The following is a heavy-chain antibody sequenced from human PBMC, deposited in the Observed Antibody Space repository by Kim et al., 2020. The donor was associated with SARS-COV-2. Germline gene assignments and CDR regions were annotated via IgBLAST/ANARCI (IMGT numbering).Heavy chain of an antibody. J-gene: IGHJ4*02. CDR2: ISGSGDTT. CDR1: GFTVTNYI. D-gene: IGHD3-10*01. V-gene: IGHV3-23*01. CDR3: ATDLRGGVILRYFDY. Sequence: GGSLRLSCAASGFTVTNYIMTWVRQAPGKGLEWVSSISGSGDTTYYADSVKGRFTISRDGYKMYLQMYSLRADDTAIYYCATDLRGGVILRYFDYWGQGAQVTVSS.